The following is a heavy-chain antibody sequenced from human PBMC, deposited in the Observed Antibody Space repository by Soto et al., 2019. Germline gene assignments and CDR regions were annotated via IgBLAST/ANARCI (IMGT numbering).Heavy chain of an antibody. Sequence: EMQLLESGGGLVQPGGSLRLSCVASGFPFSSYAMSWVRQTPGKGLEWVSGISGSGGRTYYADSVNGRFTISRDNSNNTLTLQMHTLRVEHTAIYFCAKVGYYTLFDIWGRGTMVTVSA. CDR1: GFPFSSYA. J-gene: IGHJ3*02. V-gene: IGHV3-23*01. D-gene: IGHD3-3*01. CDR2: ISGSGGRT. CDR3: AKVGYYTLFDI.